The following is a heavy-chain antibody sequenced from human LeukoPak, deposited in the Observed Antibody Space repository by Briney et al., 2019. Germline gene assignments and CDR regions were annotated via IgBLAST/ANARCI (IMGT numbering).Heavy chain of an antibody. V-gene: IGHV4-30-4*08. D-gene: IGHD3-22*01. Sequence: SETLSLTCTVSGGSISSGDYYWSWIRQPPGKGLEWIGYIYYSGSTYYNPSLKSRVTISVGTSKNQFSLKLSSVTAADTAVYYCARDRKYYYDSSGYRGGWFDPWGQGTLVTVSS. CDR3: ARDRKYYYDSSGYRGGWFDP. CDR1: GGSISSGDYY. CDR2: IYYSGST. J-gene: IGHJ5*02.